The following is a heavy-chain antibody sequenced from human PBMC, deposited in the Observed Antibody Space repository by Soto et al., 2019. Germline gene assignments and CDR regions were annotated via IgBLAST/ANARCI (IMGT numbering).Heavy chain of an antibody. Sequence: QVQLVQSGAEVKKPGSSVKVSCKASGGTFSSYAISWVRQAPGQGLEWMGGIIPIFGTANYAQKFQGRVTITADESMSTAYVELSSLRSDDTAVYYCARVGRGGTIFGVVIWGQGTLVTVSS. J-gene: IGHJ4*02. V-gene: IGHV1-69*01. CDR3: ARVGRGGTIFGVVI. CDR1: GGTFSSYA. D-gene: IGHD3-3*01. CDR2: IIPIFGTA.